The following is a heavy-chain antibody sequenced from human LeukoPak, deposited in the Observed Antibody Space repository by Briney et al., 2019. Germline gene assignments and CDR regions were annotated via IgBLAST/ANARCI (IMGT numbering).Heavy chain of an antibody. D-gene: IGHD3-22*01. Sequence: PGRSLRLSCSASGFTFSYYAMSWVRQAPGKGLEWVSAISGSGGSTYYADSVKGRFTISRDNSKNTLYLQMNSLRAEDTAVYYCAKDPESYYYDSSGSENWFDPWGQGTLVTVSS. CDR2: ISGSGGST. CDR3: AKDPESYYYDSSGSENWFDP. V-gene: IGHV3-23*01. J-gene: IGHJ5*02. CDR1: GFTFSYYA.